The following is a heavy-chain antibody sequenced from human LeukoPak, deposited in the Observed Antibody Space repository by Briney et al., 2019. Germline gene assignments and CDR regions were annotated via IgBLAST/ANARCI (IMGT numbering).Heavy chain of an antibody. Sequence: GRSLRLSCAASGFTFSSYWMSWVRQAPGKGLEWVANIKQDGSEKYYVDSVKGRFTISRDNAKNSLYLQMNSLRAEDTAVYYCARDLAAGIGYYFDYWGQGTLVTVSS. CDR1: GFTFSSYW. V-gene: IGHV3-7*01. CDR3: ARDLAAGIGYYFDY. D-gene: IGHD6-13*01. CDR2: IKQDGSEK. J-gene: IGHJ4*02.